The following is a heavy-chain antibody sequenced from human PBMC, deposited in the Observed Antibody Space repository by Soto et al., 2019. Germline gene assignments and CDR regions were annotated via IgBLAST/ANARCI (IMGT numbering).Heavy chain of an antibody. V-gene: IGHV4-34*01. CDR3: ARAPMGSGWYVY. CDR2: INHSGST. D-gene: IGHD6-19*01. J-gene: IGHJ4*02. CDR1: GGSFSGYY. Sequence: SETLSLTCAVYGGSFSGYYWSWVRQPPGKGLEWIGEINHSGSTNYNPSLKSRVTISVDTSKNQFSLKLSSVTAADTAVYYCARAPMGSGWYVYWGQGTLVTVSS.